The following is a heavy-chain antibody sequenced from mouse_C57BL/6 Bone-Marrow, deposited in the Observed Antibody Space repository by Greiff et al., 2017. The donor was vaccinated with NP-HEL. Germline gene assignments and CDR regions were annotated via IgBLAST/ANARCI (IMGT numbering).Heavy chain of an antibody. CDR1: GFTFSDYY. D-gene: IGHD2-2*01. CDR2: ISNGGGST. Sequence: EVKLVESGGGLVQPGGSLKLSCAASGFTFSDYYMYWVRQTPEKRLEWVAHISNGGGSTYYPDTVKGRFTISRDNAKNTLYLQMSRLKSEDTAMYYCARRGVTVGGAMDYWGQGTSVTVSS. CDR3: ARRGVTVGGAMDY. J-gene: IGHJ4*01. V-gene: IGHV5-12*01.